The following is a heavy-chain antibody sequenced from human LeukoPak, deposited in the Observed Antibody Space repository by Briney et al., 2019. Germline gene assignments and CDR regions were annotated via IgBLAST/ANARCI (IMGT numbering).Heavy chain of an antibody. J-gene: IGHJ5*02. CDR2: ISGSGGST. CDR1: GFTFSNYG. CDR3: ATDFYDST. V-gene: IGHV3-23*01. D-gene: IGHD3-22*01. Sequence: PGGSLRLSCIASGFTFSNYGMHWVRQAPGKGLEWVSAISGSGGSTYYADSVKGRFTISRDNSKNTLYLQMNSLQTEDTAVYYCATDFYDSTWGQGTLVTVSS.